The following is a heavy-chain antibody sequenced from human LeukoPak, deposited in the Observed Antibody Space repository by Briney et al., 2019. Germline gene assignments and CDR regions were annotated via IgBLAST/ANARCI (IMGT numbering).Heavy chain of an antibody. CDR3: ARLYYYGSGSYYYHFDY. J-gene: IGHJ4*02. CDR1: GGSISSYY. Sequence: PSETLSLTCTVSGGSISSYYWSWIRQPPGKGLEWIGYIYYSGSTNYNPSLKSRVTISVDTSKNQFSLKVSSVTAADTAVYYCARLYYYGSGSYYYHFDYWGQGTLVTVSS. D-gene: IGHD3-10*01. V-gene: IGHV4-59*08. CDR2: IYYSGST.